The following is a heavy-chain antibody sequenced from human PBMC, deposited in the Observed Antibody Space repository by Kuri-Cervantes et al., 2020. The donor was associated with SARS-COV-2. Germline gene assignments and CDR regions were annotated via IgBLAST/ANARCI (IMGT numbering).Heavy chain of an antibody. J-gene: IGHJ6*02. Sequence: SQTLSLTCAVYGGSFSGYYWSWIRQPPGKGLEWIGYIYYSGSTNYNPSLKSRVTISVDTSKNQFSLKLSSVTAADTAVYYCARGDSYGSYYYYYYGMDVWGQGTTVTVSS. CDR2: IYYSGST. D-gene: IGHD5-18*01. CDR3: ARGDSYGSYYYYYYGMDV. CDR1: GGSFSGYY. V-gene: IGHV4-59*08.